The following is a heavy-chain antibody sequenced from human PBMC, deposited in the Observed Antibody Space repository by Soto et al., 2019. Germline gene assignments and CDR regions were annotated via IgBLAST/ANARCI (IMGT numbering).Heavy chain of an antibody. J-gene: IGHJ6*02. V-gene: IGHV3-74*01. CDR1: GFTFGSHW. CDR3: ARGRPYGMDV. CDR2: IDSDGSST. Sequence: GGSLRLSCAASGFTFGSHWMNWVRQSPGKGLVWVSRIDSDGSSTTYADSVKGRFTTSRDNAKNTLYLQMSSLRVEDTAVYYCARGRPYGMDVWGQGTTVTVSS.